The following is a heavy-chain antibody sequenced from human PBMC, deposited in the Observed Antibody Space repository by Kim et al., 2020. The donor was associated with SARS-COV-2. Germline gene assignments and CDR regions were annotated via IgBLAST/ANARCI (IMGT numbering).Heavy chain of an antibody. CDR2: IYYSGST. J-gene: IGHJ4*02. D-gene: IGHD6-6*01. CDR3: AREHYSGSSLDF. CDR1: GGSVSSGSYF. Sequence: FETLSLTCTVSGGSVSSGSYFFIFIFHFFLKGLEWIGYIYYSGSTNYNPSVKSRVTISVDTSKNQFSLKLSSVTAADTAVYYCAREHYSGSSLDFWGQGTLVTVSS. V-gene: IGHV4-61*01.